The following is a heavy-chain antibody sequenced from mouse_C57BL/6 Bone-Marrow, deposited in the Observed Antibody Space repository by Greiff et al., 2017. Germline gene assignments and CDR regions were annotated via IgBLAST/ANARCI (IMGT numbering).Heavy chain of an antibody. J-gene: IGHJ2*01. D-gene: IGHD1-1*01. Sequence: QVQLQQSGAELVRPGASVKLSCKASGYTFTDYYINWVKQRPGQGLEWIARIYPGSGNTYYNEKFKGKATLTAEKSSSTAYMQLSSLTSEDSAVYFCARSSGSSPFDYWGQGTTLTVSS. CDR3: ARSSGSSPFDY. CDR1: GYTFTDYY. CDR2: IYPGSGNT. V-gene: IGHV1-76*01.